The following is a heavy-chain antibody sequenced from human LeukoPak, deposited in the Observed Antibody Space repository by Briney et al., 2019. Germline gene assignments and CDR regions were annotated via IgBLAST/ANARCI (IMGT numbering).Heavy chain of an antibody. CDR2: INPNSGGT. J-gene: IGHJ5*02. CDR1: GYTFTGYY. Sequence: ASVKVSCKASGYTFTGYYMHWVRQAPGQGLEWIGWINPNSGGTNYAQKFQSRVTMTRDTSISTAYMELSRLRSDDTAVYYCARAQEYVSLWFGELYNNWFDPWGQGTLVTVSS. D-gene: IGHD3-10*01. V-gene: IGHV1-2*02. CDR3: ARAQEYVSLWFGELYNNWFDP.